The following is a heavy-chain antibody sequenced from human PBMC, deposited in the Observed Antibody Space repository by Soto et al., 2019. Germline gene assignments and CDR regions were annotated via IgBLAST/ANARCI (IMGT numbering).Heavy chain of an antibody. CDR3: ARVAVAARPRWYNWFDP. CDR2: MKPNSGET. CDR1: GYTFTEYY. V-gene: IGHV1-8*03. Sequence: QEQLVQSGAEVKKTGASVKVSCKASGYTFTEYYMNWERQATGQGLEWSGRMKPNSGETGHAQKVQGRVTTTRSASIHTAYLELSSLRSEDTAAYYCARVAVAARPRWYNWFDPWGQGTLVIVSP. J-gene: IGHJ5*02. D-gene: IGHD2-15*01.